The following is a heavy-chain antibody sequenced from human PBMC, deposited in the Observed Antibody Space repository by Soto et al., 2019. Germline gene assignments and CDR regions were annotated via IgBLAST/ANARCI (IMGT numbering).Heavy chain of an antibody. J-gene: IGHJ4*02. Sequence: GGSLRLSCSASGFAFSSYAMHWVRQTPGKGLEYVSAISPQGGSTYYADSVKGRFTISRDDSKNTVYLQMSSLRPDDMAVYYCVNMMIARGAFDFWGQGTLVTVSS. V-gene: IGHV3-64D*06. CDR2: ISPQGGST. CDR3: VNMMIARGAFDF. D-gene: IGHD2-21*01. CDR1: GFAFSSYA.